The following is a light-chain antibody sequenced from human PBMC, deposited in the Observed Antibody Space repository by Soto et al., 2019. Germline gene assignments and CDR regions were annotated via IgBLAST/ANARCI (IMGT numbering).Light chain of an antibody. CDR2: AAS. Sequence: DIQITQSPSSLSASVGYRVTITCRASQSIVTYLNWYLQKPGKAPKLLIYAASNLQSGVPSRFSGSGSGTDFTLTISSLQPEDFATYFCQQSYSTPPWTFGQGTKV. V-gene: IGKV1-39*01. CDR1: QSIVTY. CDR3: QQSYSTPPWT. J-gene: IGKJ1*01.